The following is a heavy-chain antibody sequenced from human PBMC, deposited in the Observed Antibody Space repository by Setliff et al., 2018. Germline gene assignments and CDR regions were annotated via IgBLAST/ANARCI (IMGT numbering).Heavy chain of an antibody. CDR1: GYAFPFYY. CDR2: INPNSGGT. Sequence: ASVKVSCKTSGYAFPFYYLHWVRQAPGQGLEWMGRINPNSGGTNYAQRCQGRVTMTRDTSTRTVYMELNRLKSEDTAVYYCARGHDYGGNDFFDHWGQGTRVTVSS. CDR3: ARGHDYGGNDFFDH. J-gene: IGHJ4*02. D-gene: IGHD2-15*01. V-gene: IGHV1-2*06.